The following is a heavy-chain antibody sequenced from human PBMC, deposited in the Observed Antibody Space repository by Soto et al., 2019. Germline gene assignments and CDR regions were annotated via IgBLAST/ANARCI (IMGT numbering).Heavy chain of an antibody. V-gene: IGHV3-30*18. CDR1: GFTFSSYG. J-gene: IGHJ1*01. Sequence: PGGSLRLSCAASGFTFSSYGMHWVRQAPGKGLEWVAVISYDGSNKYYADSVKGRFTISRDNSKNTLYLQMNSLRAEDTAVYYCAKDGSSWAPEGYFQHWGQGTLVTVSS. CDR3: AKDGSSWAPEGYFQH. D-gene: IGHD6-13*01. CDR2: ISYDGSNK.